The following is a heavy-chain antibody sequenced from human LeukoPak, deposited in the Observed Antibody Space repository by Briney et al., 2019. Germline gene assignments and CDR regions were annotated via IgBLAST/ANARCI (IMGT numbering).Heavy chain of an antibody. CDR2: INHSGST. D-gene: IGHD6-19*01. V-gene: IGHV4-34*01. CDR1: GGSFSGYY. CDR3: ARGRPAVVDY. J-gene: IGHJ4*02. Sequence: SETVSLTCAVYGGSFSGYYWSWIRQPPGKGLEWIGEINHSGSTNYNPSLKSRVTISVDTSKNQFSLKLSSVTAADTAVYYCARGRPAVVDYWGQGTLVTVSS.